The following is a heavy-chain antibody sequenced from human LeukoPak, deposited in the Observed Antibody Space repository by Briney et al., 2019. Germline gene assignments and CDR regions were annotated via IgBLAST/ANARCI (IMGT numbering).Heavy chain of an antibody. Sequence: GGSLRLSCVASGFTFSSYAMSWVRQAPGKGLEWVSAISGSGSSGGSTYYADSVKGRLTISRDNSKSTLSLQMNSLRAEDTAIYYCTKGGYTYGFPHWGQGTLVTVSS. CDR1: GFTFSSYA. D-gene: IGHD5-18*01. J-gene: IGHJ4*02. CDR3: TKGGYTYGFPH. V-gene: IGHV3-23*01. CDR2: ISGSGSSGGST.